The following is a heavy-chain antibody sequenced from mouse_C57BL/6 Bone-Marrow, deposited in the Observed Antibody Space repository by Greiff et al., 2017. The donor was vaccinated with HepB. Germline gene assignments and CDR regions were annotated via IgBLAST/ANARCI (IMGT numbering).Heavy chain of an antibody. CDR2: SRNKANDYTT. V-gene: IGHV7-1*01. D-gene: IGHD2-5*01. J-gene: IGHJ4*01. CDR1: GFTFSDFY. Sequence: EVNVVESGGGLVQSGRSLRLSCATSGFTFSDFYMEWVRQAPGKGLEWIAASRNKANDYTTEYSASVKCRFIVSRDTSQSILYLQMNALRAEDTAIYYCARDPYYSNYGAMDYWGQGTSVTVSS. CDR3: ARDPYYSNYGAMDY.